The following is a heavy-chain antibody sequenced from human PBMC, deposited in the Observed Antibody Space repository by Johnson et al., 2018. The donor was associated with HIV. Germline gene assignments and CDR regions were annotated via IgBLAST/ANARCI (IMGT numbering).Heavy chain of an antibody. V-gene: IGHV3-30*18. D-gene: IGHD3-22*01. CDR3: AKDFGIVVVKSAFDI. Sequence: QVQLVESGGGVVQPGRSLRLSCAAYGFTFSSYGMHWVRQAPGKGLAWVAVISYDGSNKYYADSVKGRFTISRDNSKNTLYLQMNSLRAEDTAVYYCAKDFGIVVVKSAFDIWGQGTMVTVSS. CDR1: GFTFSSYG. J-gene: IGHJ3*02. CDR2: ISYDGSNK.